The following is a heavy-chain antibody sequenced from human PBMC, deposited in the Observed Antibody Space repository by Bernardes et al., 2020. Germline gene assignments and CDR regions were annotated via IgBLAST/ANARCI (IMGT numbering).Heavy chain of an antibody. V-gene: IGHV1-18*01. CDR2: ISAYNGNT. J-gene: IGHJ6*03. CDR3: ARGPRLRYYYYMDV. Sequence: ASVKVSCMASGYTFTTYGISWVRQAPGQGLEWMGWISAYNGNTNYEQKFQGRVNMTTDTSTSTAYMELRSLRSDDTAVYYCARGPRLRYYYYMDVWGKGTTVIVSS. CDR1: GYTFTTYG. D-gene: IGHD4-17*01.